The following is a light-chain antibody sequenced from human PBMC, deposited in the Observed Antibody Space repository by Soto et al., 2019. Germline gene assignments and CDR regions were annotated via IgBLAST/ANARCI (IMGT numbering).Light chain of an antibody. CDR3: QQYNDWPPVT. V-gene: IGKV3-15*01. Sequence: EIVLTQSPATLSLSPGERATLSCRASQSISNYLAWYQQKPGQAPRLLIYGASTRATGIPARFSGRGSGTEFTLTISSLQSEDFAVYYCQQYNDWPPVTFGGGTKVDIK. CDR2: GAS. J-gene: IGKJ4*01. CDR1: QSISNY.